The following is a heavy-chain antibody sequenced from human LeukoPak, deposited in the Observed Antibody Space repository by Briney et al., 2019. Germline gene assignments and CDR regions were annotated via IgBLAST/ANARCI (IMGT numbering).Heavy chain of an antibody. CDR1: GFTFSSYA. CDR3: ARGTTYYDFWSGYRDAFDI. CDR2: ISYGGSNK. J-gene: IGHJ3*02. V-gene: IGHV3-30*04. D-gene: IGHD3-3*01. Sequence: GRSLRLSCAASGFTFSSYAMHWVRQAPGKGLEWVAVISYGGSNKYYADSVKGRFTISRDNSKNTLYLQMNSLRAEDTAVYYCARGTTYYDFWSGYRDAFDIWGQGTMVTVSS.